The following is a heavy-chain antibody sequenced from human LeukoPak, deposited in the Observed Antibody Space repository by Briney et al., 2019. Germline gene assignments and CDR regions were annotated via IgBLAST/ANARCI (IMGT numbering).Heavy chain of an antibody. CDR3: ARDEGDSSGYYPGL. D-gene: IGHD3-22*01. CDR1: GFTLSNYG. V-gene: IGHV3-33*01. Sequence: GGALRLSCAASGFTLSNYGMHWVRQAPGKGLEGVAAICHEGRRKYYAESVKGRFTISRDNARNTVYVQMDSLRAEDTAVYYCARDEGDSSGYYPGLWGQGTLVTVSS. CDR2: ICHEGRRK. J-gene: IGHJ1*01.